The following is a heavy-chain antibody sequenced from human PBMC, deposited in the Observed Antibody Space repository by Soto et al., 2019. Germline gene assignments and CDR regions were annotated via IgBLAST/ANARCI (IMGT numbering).Heavy chain of an antibody. CDR3: ARDRSLLPLDE. CDR1: GFTFSSYA. CDR2: MSYDGSNK. V-gene: IGHV3-30-3*01. D-gene: IGHD2-15*01. J-gene: IGHJ4*02. Sequence: GGSLRLSCAASGFTFSSYAMHWVRQAPGQGREWVAVMSYDGSNKYYADSVKGRFTISRDNSKNTLYLQMNSRRAEDTAVYYCARDRSLLPLDEWGKATLVT.